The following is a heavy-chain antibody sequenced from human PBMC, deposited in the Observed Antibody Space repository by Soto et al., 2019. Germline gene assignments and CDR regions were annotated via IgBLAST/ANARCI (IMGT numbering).Heavy chain of an antibody. V-gene: IGHV3-30*03. J-gene: IGHJ6*02. CDR3: ARDRTFYGSGSKGMDF. CDR1: GFTFSSYG. CDR2: ISYDGSNK. D-gene: IGHD3-10*01. Sequence: PGGSLRLSCAASGFTFSSYGRHWVRQAPGKGLEWVAVISYDGSNKYYGDSVKGRFTISRDNSKNTLYLEMNSLRVEDKAVYYCARDRTFYGSGSKGMDFWGQGTTVTVSS.